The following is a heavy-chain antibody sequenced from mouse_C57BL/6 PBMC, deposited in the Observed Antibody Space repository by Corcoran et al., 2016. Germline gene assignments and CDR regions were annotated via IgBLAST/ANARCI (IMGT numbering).Heavy chain of an antibody. D-gene: IGHD1-1*01. Sequence: DVQLQESGPGLVKPSQSLSLTCSVTGYSITSGYYWNWIRQFPGNKLEWMGYISYDGSNNYNPSLKNRISITLETSKKQFFLKLNSVTTEDTATYYCARGGTTVVATPYFDYWGQGTTLTVSS. J-gene: IGHJ2*01. V-gene: IGHV3-6*01. CDR3: ARGGTTVVATPYFDY. CDR1: GYSITSGYY. CDR2: ISYDGSN.